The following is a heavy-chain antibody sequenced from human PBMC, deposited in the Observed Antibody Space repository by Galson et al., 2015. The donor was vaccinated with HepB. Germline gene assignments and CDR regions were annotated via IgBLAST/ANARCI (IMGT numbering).Heavy chain of an antibody. D-gene: IGHD2-15*01. V-gene: IGHV5-51*01. CDR3: ARHIKRVFSGRETYYINQ. CDR1: GYIFTTYW. CDR2: IYPGDYNT. J-gene: IGHJ4*02. Sequence: QSGAEVKKPGESLKISCKGSGYIFTTYWIGWVRQMPGKGLEWMGIIYPGDYNTIYDPSFEGQVTISADKSISTAYLQWNSLKASDTAMYYCARHIKRVFSGRETYYINQWGQGTLVTVSS.